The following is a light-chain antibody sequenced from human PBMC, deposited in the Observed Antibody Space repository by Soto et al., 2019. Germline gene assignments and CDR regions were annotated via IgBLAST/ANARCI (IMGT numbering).Light chain of an antibody. CDR2: DNY. V-gene: IGLV1-51*01. CDR1: SSNIGNND. Sequence: QSVLTQPPSVSAAPGQKVTISCSGSSSNIGNNDVSWYQQFPGKAPKVLIYDNYKRPSGIPDRISGSKAGTSATRHISGLQTWDGADYYCGTSDSSLKGVSGRGTNQTVL. CDR3: GTSDSSLKGV. J-gene: IGLJ2*01.